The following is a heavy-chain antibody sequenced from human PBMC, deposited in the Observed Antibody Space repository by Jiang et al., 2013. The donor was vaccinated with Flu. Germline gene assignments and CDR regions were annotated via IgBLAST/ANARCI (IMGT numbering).Heavy chain of an antibody. Sequence: SGAEVKKPGSSVKVSCKASGGTFSIYAISWVRQAPGQGLEWMGAIIPILDTPHYTQKFQGRVTMTADKSTTTAYMELSTLRSEDTAVYYCAMWTYLTDAAGKGAFDVWGQGTLVSVSS. V-gene: IGHV1-69*06. J-gene: IGHJ3*01. CDR2: IIPILDTP. D-gene: IGHD3-10*01. CDR3: AMWTYLTDAAGKGAFDV. CDR1: GGTFSIYA.